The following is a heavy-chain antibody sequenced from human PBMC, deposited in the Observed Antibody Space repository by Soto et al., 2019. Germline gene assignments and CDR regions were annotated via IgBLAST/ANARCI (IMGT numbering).Heavy chain of an antibody. D-gene: IGHD2-15*01. CDR3: ARVQDCSGGSCYERYWYFDI. J-gene: IGHJ2*01. CDR1: GFTVSSNY. Sequence: EVQLVESGGGLVQPGGSLRLSCAASGFTVSSNYMSWVRQAPGKGLEWVSVIYSGGSTYYADSVKGRFTISRDNSKNTLYLQMNSLRAEDTAVYYCARVQDCSGGSCYERYWYFDIWGRGTLVTVSS. V-gene: IGHV3-66*01. CDR2: IYSGGST.